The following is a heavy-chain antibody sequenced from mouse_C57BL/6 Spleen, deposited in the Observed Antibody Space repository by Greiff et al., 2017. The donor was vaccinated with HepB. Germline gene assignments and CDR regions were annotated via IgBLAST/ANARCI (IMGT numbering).Heavy chain of an antibody. CDR1: GFTFTDYY. D-gene: IGHD1-1*01. CDR2: IRNKANGYTT. CDR3: ARRGRSPAWFAY. J-gene: IGHJ3*01. V-gene: IGHV7-3*01. Sequence: DVKLVESGGGLVKPGGSLSLSCAASGFTFTDYYMSWVRQPPGKALEWLGFIRNKANGYTTEYSASVKGRFTISRDNSKSILYLQMTCLIAEDSATYYCARRGRSPAWFAYWGQGTLVTVSA.